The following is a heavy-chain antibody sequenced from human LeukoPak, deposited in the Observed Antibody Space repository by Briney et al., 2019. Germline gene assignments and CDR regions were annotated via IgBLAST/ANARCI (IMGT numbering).Heavy chain of an antibody. D-gene: IGHD4-17*01. CDR2: ISYDGSNK. V-gene: IGHV3-30-3*01. J-gene: IGHJ4*02. Sequence: GGSLRLSCAASGFTFSSYAMHWVRQAPGKGLEWVAVISYDGSNKYYADSVKGRFTISRDNSKNTLYLQMNSLRAEDTAVYYCASRGPTTVTTNYWGQGTLVTVSS. CDR3: ASRGPTTVTTNY. CDR1: GFTFSSYA.